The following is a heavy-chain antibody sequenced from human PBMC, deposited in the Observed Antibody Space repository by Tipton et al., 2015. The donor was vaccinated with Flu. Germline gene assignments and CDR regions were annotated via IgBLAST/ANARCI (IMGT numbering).Heavy chain of an antibody. J-gene: IGHJ6*02. CDR2: ISSSGSTI. Sequence: GSLRLSCAASGFTFSDSYMSWIRQAPGKGLEWISHISSSGSTINYADSVKGRFTISRDNAKNSLYLQMNSLRPEDTAVYYCARDHPPSITVLGEITDYFGMDVWGQGTTVTVSS. CDR3: ARDHPPSITVLGEITDYFGMDV. D-gene: IGHD3-3*01. CDR1: GFTFSDSY. V-gene: IGHV3-11*01.